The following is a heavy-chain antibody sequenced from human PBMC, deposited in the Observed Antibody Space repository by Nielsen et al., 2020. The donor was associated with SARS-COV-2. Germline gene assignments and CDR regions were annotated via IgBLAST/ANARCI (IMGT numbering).Heavy chain of an antibody. CDR3: ARGEAAGIPRYYYYGMDV. CDR1: GFTFSDYY. V-gene: IGHV3-11*04. Sequence: GGSLRLSCVASGFTFSDYYMSWIRQAPGKGLEWLSYISSSGTTIHYADSVKGRFTISRDNAKNSLYLQMNSLRAEDTAVYYCARGEAAGIPRYYYYGMDVWGQGTTVTVSS. D-gene: IGHD6-19*01. CDR2: ISSSGTTI. J-gene: IGHJ6*02.